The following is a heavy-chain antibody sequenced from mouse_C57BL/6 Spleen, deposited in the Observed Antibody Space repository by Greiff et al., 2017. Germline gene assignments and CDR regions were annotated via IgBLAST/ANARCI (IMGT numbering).Heavy chain of an antibody. V-gene: IGHV3-1*01. CDR1: GYSITSGYD. J-gene: IGHJ2*01. Sequence: EVKLMESGPGMVKPSQSLSLTCTVTGYSITSGYDWHWIRHFPGNKLEWMGYISYSGSTNYNPSLKSRISITHDTSKNHFFLKLNSVTTEDTATYCCARENSNYDYFDYWGQGTTLTVSS. D-gene: IGHD2-5*01. CDR2: ISYSGST. CDR3: ARENSNYDYFDY.